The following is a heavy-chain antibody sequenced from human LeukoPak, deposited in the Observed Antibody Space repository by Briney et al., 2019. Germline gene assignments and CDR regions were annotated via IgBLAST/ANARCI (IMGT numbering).Heavy chain of an antibody. V-gene: IGHV4-4*07. CDR1: GGSISSYY. J-gene: IGHJ6*03. CDR3: ARGVVFRRENYYYYYMDV. Sequence: SETLSLTCTVSGGSISSYYWSWIRQPAGEGLEWIGRIYTSGSTNYNPSLKSRVTMSVDTSKNRFSLKLSSVTAADTAVYYCARGVVFRRENYYYYYMDVWGRGTTVTVSS. CDR2: IYTSGST. D-gene: IGHD3-22*01.